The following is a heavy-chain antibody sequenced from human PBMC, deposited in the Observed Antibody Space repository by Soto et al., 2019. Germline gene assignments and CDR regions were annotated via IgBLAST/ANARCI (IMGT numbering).Heavy chain of an antibody. CDR3: ARGRQLDQYSSSWYGSFDY. Sequence: QVQLQQWGAGLLKPSETLSLTCAVYGGSFSGYYWSWIRQPPGKGLEWIGEINHSGSTNYNPSLKSRVTISVDTSKNQFSLKLSSVSAADTAVYYCARGRQLDQYSSSWYGSFDYWGQGTLVTVSS. CDR2: INHSGST. V-gene: IGHV4-34*01. D-gene: IGHD6-13*01. CDR1: GGSFSGYY. J-gene: IGHJ4*02.